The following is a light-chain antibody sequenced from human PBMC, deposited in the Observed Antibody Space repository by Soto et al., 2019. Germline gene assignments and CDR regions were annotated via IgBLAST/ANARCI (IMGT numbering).Light chain of an antibody. CDR1: QSIFDRSYDKKY. CDR3: QQYYSLPLT. J-gene: IGKJ3*01. V-gene: IGKV4-1*01. Sequence: DIVMTQSPDFMAVSLGERATMNCKSSQSIFDRSYDKKYLAWNQQKPGQPPKLLIYWATAGESGVPDRFSGSGSETDFTLTISSMQAEDAAVYYCQQYYSLPLTFGPGTKVDI. CDR2: WAT.